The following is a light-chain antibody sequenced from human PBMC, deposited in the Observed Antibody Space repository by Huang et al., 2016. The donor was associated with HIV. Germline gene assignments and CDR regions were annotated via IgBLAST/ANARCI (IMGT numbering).Light chain of an antibody. CDR1: QNVRNN. J-gene: IGKJ4*01. V-gene: IGKV3D-15*01. Sequence: EIMMTQSPATLSVSPGGRATLSCRASQNVRNNLAWYQQKTGQAPRLRIYETSTRASGIPARFSGSGSATDFTLTISGLQSEDFAIYYCQQYDKWPPGLTFGGGTKVEI. CDR3: QQYDKWPPGLT. CDR2: ETS.